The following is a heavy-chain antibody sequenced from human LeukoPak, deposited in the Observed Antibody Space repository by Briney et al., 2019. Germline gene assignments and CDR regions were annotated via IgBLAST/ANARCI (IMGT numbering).Heavy chain of an antibody. CDR3: ASRHSGSYYVAAFDI. Sequence: ASVKVSCKASGYTFTGYYMHWVRQAPGQGLEWMGWINPNSGGTNYAQKFQGRVTMTRDTSISTAYMELSRLRSDDTAVYYCASRHSGSYYVAAFDIWGQGTMVTVSS. V-gene: IGHV1-2*02. J-gene: IGHJ3*02. CDR1: GYTFTGYY. D-gene: IGHD1-26*01. CDR2: INPNSGGT.